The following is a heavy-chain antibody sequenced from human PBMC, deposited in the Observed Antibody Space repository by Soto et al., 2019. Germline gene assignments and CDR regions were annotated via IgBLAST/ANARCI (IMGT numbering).Heavy chain of an antibody. Sequence: SETLSLTCAVYGGSFSGYYWSWIRQPPGKGLEWIGEINHSGSTNYNPSLKSRVTISVDTSKNQFSLKLSSVTAADTAVYYCARGRWPYYYGMDVWGQGTTVTVSS. CDR3: ARGRWPYYYGMDV. CDR1: GGSFSGYY. CDR2: INHSGST. V-gene: IGHV4-34*01. J-gene: IGHJ6*02.